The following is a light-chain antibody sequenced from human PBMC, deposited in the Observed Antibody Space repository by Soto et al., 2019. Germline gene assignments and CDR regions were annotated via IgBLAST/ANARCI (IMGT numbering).Light chain of an antibody. V-gene: IGKV3-11*01. CDR2: DAS. Sequence: EIVLTQSPATLSLSPGERATLSYRASQSVTNNLAWYQQKSGQPPRLLIFDASNRATGVPARFSGSGSGTDFTLTISSLEPEDFAVYYCQQYENSPITFGQGTRLQIK. J-gene: IGKJ5*01. CDR3: QQYENSPIT. CDR1: QSVTNN.